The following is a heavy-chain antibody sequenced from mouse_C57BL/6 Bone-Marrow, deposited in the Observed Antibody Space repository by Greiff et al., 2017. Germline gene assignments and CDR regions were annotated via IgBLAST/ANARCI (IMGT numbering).Heavy chain of an antibody. J-gene: IGHJ2*01. CDR2: ISSGGSYT. Sequence: EVQLLESGGDLVKPGGSLKLSCAASGFTFSSYGMSWVRQTPDKRLEWVATISSGGSYTYYPDSVKGRFTISRDKAKNTLYLQMSSLKSEDTAMYYCARQGGGLDYWGQGTTLTVSS. V-gene: IGHV5-6*01. CDR1: GFTFSSYG. CDR3: ARQGGGLDY.